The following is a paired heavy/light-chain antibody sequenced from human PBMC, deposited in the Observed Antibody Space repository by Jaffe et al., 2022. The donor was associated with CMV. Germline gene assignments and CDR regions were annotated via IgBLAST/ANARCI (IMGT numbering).Heavy chain of an antibody. CDR1: DSSMSSGRYL. V-gene: IGHV4-39*01. CDR3: ARHDDGTTRDLNAFDV. J-gene: IGHJ3*01. D-gene: IGHD3-3*01. Sequence: QLQLQGSGPGLVKPSETLSLICTVSDSSMSSGRYLWGWIRQPPGKGLEWIGSIRHTGTTYYNPSLEGRVTISKDTSKSQFSLKLISVTAADTAVYFCARHDDGTTRDLNAFDVWGQGTWVTVSS. CDR2: IRHTGTT.
Light chain of an antibody. V-gene: IGKV3-11*01. Sequence: EVVLTQSPATLSLSPGERATLSCRASQGVDIYLAWYQQKPGQAPRLLIYDASNRAPGIPARFSGSGSGTDFTLTISSLEPEDFAVYYCQQRKFWPPLTFGGGTQVEIK. CDR3: QQRKFWPPLT. CDR1: QGVDIY. CDR2: DAS. J-gene: IGKJ4*01.